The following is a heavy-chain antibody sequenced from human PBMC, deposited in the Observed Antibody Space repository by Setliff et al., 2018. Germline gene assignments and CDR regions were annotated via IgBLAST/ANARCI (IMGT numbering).Heavy chain of an antibody. J-gene: IGHJ4*02. Sequence: GGSLRLSCAASGFSFGSFWMAWVRQSPGRGLEWVANINQDGTGKYYVDSVKGRFTISRDNAKNSLSLQMDGLRAEDTSVYYCRVWIGDLSRDFWGRGTLVTVSS. CDR2: INQDGTGK. CDR1: GFSFGSFW. V-gene: IGHV3-7*01. CDR3: RVWIGDLSRDF. D-gene: IGHD3-10*01.